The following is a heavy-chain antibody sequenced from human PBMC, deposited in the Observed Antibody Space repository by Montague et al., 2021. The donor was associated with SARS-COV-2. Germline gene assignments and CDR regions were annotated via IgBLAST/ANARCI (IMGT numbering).Heavy chain of an antibody. J-gene: IGHJ4*02. CDR1: GDSMNNYY. CDR2: INYSGRT. Sequence: SETLSLTCTVSGDSMNNYYWSWIRQPPGKGLEWIGYINYSGRTHXKPSLQSRVTLSKDTSKNQFSLRLTSVTAADTAIYFCARAPIYRSSWYAYFDYWGQGTLVTVSS. D-gene: IGHD6-13*01. V-gene: IGHV4-59*01. CDR3: ARAPIYRSSWYAYFDY.